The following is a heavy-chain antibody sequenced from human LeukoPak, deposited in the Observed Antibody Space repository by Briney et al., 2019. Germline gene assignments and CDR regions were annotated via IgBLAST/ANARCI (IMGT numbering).Heavy chain of an antibody. CDR3: ARGGEAILLWFGETPDNPYYYYGMDV. D-gene: IGHD3-10*01. J-gene: IGHJ6*02. Sequence: SETLSLTCAVYGGSFSGYYWSWIRQPPGKGLEWIGEINHSGSTNYNPSLKSRVTISVDTSKNQFSLKLSSVTAADTAVYYCARGGEAILLWFGETPDNPYYYYGMDVWGQGTTVTVSS. CDR2: INHSGST. V-gene: IGHV4-34*01. CDR1: GGSFSGYY.